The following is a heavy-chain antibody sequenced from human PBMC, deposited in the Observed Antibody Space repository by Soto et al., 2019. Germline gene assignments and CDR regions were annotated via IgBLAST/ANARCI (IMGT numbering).Heavy chain of an antibody. Sequence: SQTLSLTCAISGDSVSSNSAAWNWIRQSPSRGLEWLGRTYYRSKWYNDYAVSVKSRITINPDTSKNQFSLQLNSVTPEDTAVYYCARDLGLGNQNHYFYYYMDVWGKGTTVTVSS. D-gene: IGHD1-1*01. CDR1: GDSVSSNSAA. J-gene: IGHJ6*03. CDR3: ARDLGLGNQNHYFYYYMDV. V-gene: IGHV6-1*01. CDR2: TYYRSKWYN.